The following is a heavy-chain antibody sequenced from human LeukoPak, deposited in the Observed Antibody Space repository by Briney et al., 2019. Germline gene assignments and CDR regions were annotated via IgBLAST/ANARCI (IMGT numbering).Heavy chain of an antibody. D-gene: IGHD3-22*01. CDR2: IYYSGST. Sequence: SETLSLTCTVSGGSISSYYWSWIRQPPGKGLEWIGYIYYSGSTNYNPSLKGRVTISVDTSKNHFSLKLSSVTAADTAVYYCARASVSSGYSDYWGQGTLVTVSS. J-gene: IGHJ4*02. V-gene: IGHV4-59*08. CDR1: GGSISSYY. CDR3: ARASVSSGYSDY.